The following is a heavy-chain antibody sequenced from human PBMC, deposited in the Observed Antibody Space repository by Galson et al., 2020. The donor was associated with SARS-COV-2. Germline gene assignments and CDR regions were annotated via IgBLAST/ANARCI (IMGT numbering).Heavy chain of an antibody. D-gene: IGHD3-3*01. Sequence: QLGESLKISCAASGFTFSSYAMHWVRQAPGKGLEWVAVISYDGSNKYYADSVKGRFTISRDNSKNTLYLQMNSLRAEDTAVYYCARDANYYDFWSGYLGANTYYYYYYMDVWGKGTTVTVSS. CDR3: ARDANYYDFWSGYLGANTYYYYYYMDV. CDR2: ISYDGSNK. J-gene: IGHJ6*03. V-gene: IGHV3-30*04. CDR1: GFTFSSYA.